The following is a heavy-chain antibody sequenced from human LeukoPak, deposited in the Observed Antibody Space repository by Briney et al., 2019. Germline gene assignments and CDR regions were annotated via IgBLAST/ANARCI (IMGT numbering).Heavy chain of an antibody. CDR2: IYHSGST. V-gene: IGHV4-4*02. D-gene: IGHD6-6*01. Sequence: SGTLSLTCAVSGGSISSSNWWSWVRQPPGKGLEWIGEIYHSGSTNYNPSLKSRVTISVDKSKNQFSLKLSSVTAADTAVYYCARVYEYSSSFYYMDVWGKGTTVTISS. CDR3: ARVYEYSSSFYYMDV. CDR1: GGSISSSNW. J-gene: IGHJ6*03.